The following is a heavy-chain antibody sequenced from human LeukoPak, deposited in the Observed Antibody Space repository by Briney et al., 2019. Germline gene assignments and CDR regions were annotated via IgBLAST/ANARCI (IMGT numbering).Heavy chain of an antibody. D-gene: IGHD4-23*01. Sequence: TGGSLRLSCAASGFTFSTYAMSWVRQAPGKGLEWVSGISGSGGSTYYADSVKGRFTISRDNSRNTLYLQMNSLRAEDTAVYYCATGPFDYGGQGFEYWGQGTLVTVSS. J-gene: IGHJ4*02. CDR3: ATGPFDYGGQGFEY. CDR1: GFTFSTYA. CDR2: ISGSGGST. V-gene: IGHV3-23*01.